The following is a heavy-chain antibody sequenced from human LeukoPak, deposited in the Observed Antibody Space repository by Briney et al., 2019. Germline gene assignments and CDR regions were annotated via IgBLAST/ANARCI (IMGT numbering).Heavy chain of an antibody. Sequence: ASVKVSCKASGYTFNNYNMHWVRQAPGQGLEWMGIINPSGGSTSNAQKFQGRVTMTRDTSTSTVYMELSSLRSEDTAVYYCAKQQQGYCSSTSCRPGYYYYYYMDVWGKGTTVTVSS. CDR2: INPSGGST. D-gene: IGHD2-2*01. CDR1: GYTFNNYN. V-gene: IGHV1-46*02. J-gene: IGHJ6*03. CDR3: AKQQQGYCSSTSCRPGYYYYYYMDV.